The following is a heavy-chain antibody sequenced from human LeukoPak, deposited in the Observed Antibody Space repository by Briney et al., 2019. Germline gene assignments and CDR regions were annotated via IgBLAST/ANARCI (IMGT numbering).Heavy chain of an antibody. V-gene: IGHV4-34*01. J-gene: IGHJ4*02. D-gene: IGHD4-23*01. CDR2: INHSGST. CDR3: ARAPHYGGNSWYY. Sequence: SETLFLTCAVYGGSFSGYYWSWIRQPPGKGLEWIGEINHSGSTNYKPSLKSRVTISVDTSKNQFSLKLSSVTAADTAVYYCARAPHYGGNSWYYWGQGTLVTVSS. CDR1: GGSFSGYY.